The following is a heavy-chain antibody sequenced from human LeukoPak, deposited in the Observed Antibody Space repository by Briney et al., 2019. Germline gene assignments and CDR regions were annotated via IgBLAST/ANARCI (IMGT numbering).Heavy chain of an antibody. CDR3: ARSHTSYSSSWYFSYYFDY. J-gene: IGHJ4*02. CDR1: GFTFSTYW. D-gene: IGHD6-13*01. V-gene: IGHV3-74*01. CDR2: INSDGSNT. Sequence: PGGSLRLSCAASGFTFSTYWMHWVRQVPGKGLVWVSRINSDGSNTRYADSVEGRFTISRDNAKNTLWLQMNSLRAEDTAVYYCARSHTSYSSSWYFSYYFDYWAREPWSPSPQ.